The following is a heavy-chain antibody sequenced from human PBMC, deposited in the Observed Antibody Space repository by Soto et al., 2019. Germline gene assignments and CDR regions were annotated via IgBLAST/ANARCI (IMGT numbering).Heavy chain of an antibody. CDR2: ISYDGSNK. D-gene: IGHD3-9*01. V-gene: IGHV3-30*18. CDR1: GFTFSSYG. CDR3: AKALRYFALITARDYMDV. Sequence: GGSLRLSCAASGFTFSSYGMHWVRQAPGKGLEWVAVISYDGSNKYYADSVKGRFTISRDNSKNTLYLQMNSLRAEDTAVYYCAKALRYFALITARDYMDVWGKGTTVTVSS. J-gene: IGHJ6*03.